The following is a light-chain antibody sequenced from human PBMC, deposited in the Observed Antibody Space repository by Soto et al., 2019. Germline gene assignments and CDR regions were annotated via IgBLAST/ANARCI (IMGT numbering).Light chain of an antibody. CDR1: QSVSSSY. Sequence: EIVLTQSPGTLSLSPGDRGTLSCRASQSVSSSYLAWYRQIPGQPPRLLIYDASSRATGIPDRFSGSGSGTDFTLTISSLEPEDFAVYYCQHYGTSPTFGQGTKVDIK. V-gene: IGKV3-20*01. J-gene: IGKJ1*01. CDR3: QHYGTSPT. CDR2: DAS.